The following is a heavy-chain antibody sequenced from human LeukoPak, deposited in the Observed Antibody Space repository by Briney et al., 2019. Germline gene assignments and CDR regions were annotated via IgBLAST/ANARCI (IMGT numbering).Heavy chain of an antibody. D-gene: IGHD5-18*01. CDR3: AAGRPYSLLDY. V-gene: IGHV1-24*01. J-gene: IGHJ4*02. CDR1: GSSVTELS. Sequence: ASVKVSCTVSGSSVTELSLYWVRQAPGKGLGWMGGFDVIDSETFYAQKFQGRVTTTEDSSTDTAYMELRSLTSDDTALYYCAAGRPYSLLDYWGQGTLVTVSS. CDR2: FDVIDSET.